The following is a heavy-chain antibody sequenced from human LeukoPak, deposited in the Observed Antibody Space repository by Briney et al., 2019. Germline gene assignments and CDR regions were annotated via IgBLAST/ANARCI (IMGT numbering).Heavy chain of an antibody. Sequence: GGPLRLSCAASGFTFDAYGVGCVHQAHGKGLEWVSGINWNGGSTGYADSVKGRFTISRDNAKNSLYLQMNSLRAEDTALYYCARGGSGSDAFDIWGQGTMVTVSS. D-gene: IGHD1-26*01. CDR2: INWNGGST. V-gene: IGHV3-20*04. CDR1: GFTFDAYG. J-gene: IGHJ3*02. CDR3: ARGGSGSDAFDI.